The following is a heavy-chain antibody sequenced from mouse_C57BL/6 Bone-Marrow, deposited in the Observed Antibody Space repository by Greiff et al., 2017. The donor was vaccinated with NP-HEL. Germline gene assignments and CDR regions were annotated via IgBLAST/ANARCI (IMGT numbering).Heavy chain of an antibody. CDR2: IYPRSGNT. Sequence: QVQLQQSGAELARPGASVKLSCKASGYTFTSYGISWVKQRTGQGLEWIGEIYPRSGNTYYNEKFKGKATLTADKSSSTAYMELRSLTSEDSAVYFCARCTGVGYWYFDVWGTGTTVTVSS. CDR3: ARCTGVGYWYFDV. D-gene: IGHD1-1*01. J-gene: IGHJ1*03. V-gene: IGHV1-81*01. CDR1: GYTFTSYG.